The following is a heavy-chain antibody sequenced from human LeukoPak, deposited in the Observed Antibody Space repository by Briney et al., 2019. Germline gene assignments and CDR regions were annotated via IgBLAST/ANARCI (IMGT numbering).Heavy chain of an antibody. V-gene: IGHV1-2*02. J-gene: IGHJ6*02. CDR1: GYTFTGYY. D-gene: IGHD6-19*01. CDR3: AREMWSSGWDDPEPYYYGMDV. Sequence: ASVKVSCKASGYTFTGYYMHWVRQAPGQGLEWMGWINPNSGGTNYAQKFQGRVTMTRDTSTSTVYMELSSLRSEDTAVYYCAREMWSSGWDDPEPYYYGMDVWGQGTTVTVSS. CDR2: INPNSGGT.